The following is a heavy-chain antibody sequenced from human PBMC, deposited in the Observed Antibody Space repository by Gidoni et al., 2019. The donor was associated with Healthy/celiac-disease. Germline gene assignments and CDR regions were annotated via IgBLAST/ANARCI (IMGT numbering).Heavy chain of an antibody. CDR3: ARGALERLGYFDY. V-gene: IGHV3-48*02. CDR1: GFPFSSYS. Sequence: EVQLVESGGGLVQPGGSLRLSCAASGFPFSSYSMNWVRQAPGKGLEWVSYISSSSSTIYYADSVKGRFTISRDNAKNSLYLQMNSLRDEDTAVYYCARGALERLGYFDYWGQGTLVTVSS. D-gene: IGHD1-1*01. CDR2: ISSSSSTI. J-gene: IGHJ4*02.